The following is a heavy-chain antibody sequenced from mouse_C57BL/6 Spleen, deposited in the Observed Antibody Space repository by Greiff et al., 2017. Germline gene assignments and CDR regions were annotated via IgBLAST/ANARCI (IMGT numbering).Heavy chain of an antibody. Sequence: VQLQQSGAELARPGASVKMSCKASGYTFTSYTMHWVKQRPGQGLEWIGYMNPSSGYTKYNQKFKDKATLTADKSSSTAYMQLSSLTSEDSAVYYCARYLFYAMDYWGQGTSVTVSS. CDR2: MNPSSGYT. CDR3: ARYLFYAMDY. D-gene: IGHD1-1*01. V-gene: IGHV1-4*01. CDR1: GYTFTSYT. J-gene: IGHJ4*01.